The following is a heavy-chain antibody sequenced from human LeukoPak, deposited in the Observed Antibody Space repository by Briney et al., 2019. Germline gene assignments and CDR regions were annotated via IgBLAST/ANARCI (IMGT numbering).Heavy chain of an antibody. J-gene: IGHJ4*02. CDR3: ARRIYGSGSYYFDY. D-gene: IGHD3-10*01. Sequence: ASVKVSCMASGYTFTSYGISWVRQAPGQGLEWMGWISAYNGNTNYAQKLQGRVTMTTDTSTSTAYMELRSLRSDDTAVYYCARRIYGSGSYYFDYWGQGTLVTVSS. V-gene: IGHV1-18*01. CDR2: ISAYNGNT. CDR1: GYTFTSYG.